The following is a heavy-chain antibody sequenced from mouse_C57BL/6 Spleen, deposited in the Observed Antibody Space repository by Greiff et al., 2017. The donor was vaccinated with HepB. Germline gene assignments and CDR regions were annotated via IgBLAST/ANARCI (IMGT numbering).Heavy chain of an antibody. CDR1: GYTFTSYG. D-gene: IGHD1-1*01. CDR3: ARSYYGSEEANLAH. Sequence: QVQLQQSGAELARPGASVKLSCKASGYTFTSYGISWVKQRTGQGLEWIGEIYPRSGNTYYNEKFKGKATLTADKSSSTAYMELRSLTSEDSAVYFCARSYYGSEEANLAHWGQGTLVTVSA. CDR2: IYPRSGNT. V-gene: IGHV1-81*01. J-gene: IGHJ3*01.